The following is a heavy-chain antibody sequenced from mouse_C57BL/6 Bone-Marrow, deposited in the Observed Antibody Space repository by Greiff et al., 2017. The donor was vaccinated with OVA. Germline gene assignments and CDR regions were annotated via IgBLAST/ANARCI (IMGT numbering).Heavy chain of an antibody. J-gene: IGHJ3*01. CDR1: GYTFTSYG. CDR3: ARSHYDGSSHFAY. Sequence: QVQLQQSGAELARPGASVKLSCKASGYTFTSYGISWVKQRTGQGLEWIGEIYPRSGNTYYNEKFKGKATLTADKSSSTAYMELRSLTSEDSAVYFCARSHYDGSSHFAYWGQGTLVTVSA. CDR2: IYPRSGNT. D-gene: IGHD1-1*01. V-gene: IGHV1-81*01.